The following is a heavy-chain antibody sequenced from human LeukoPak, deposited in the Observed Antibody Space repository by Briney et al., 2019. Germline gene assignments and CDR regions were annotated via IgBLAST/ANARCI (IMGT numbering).Heavy chain of an antibody. CDR2: ISAYNGNT. CDR3: AREEDVVVPAAMPDY. J-gene: IGHJ4*02. D-gene: IGHD2-2*01. V-gene: IGHV1-18*01. CDR1: GYTFTSYG. Sequence: EASVKVSCKASGYTFTSYGISWVRQAPGQGLERMGWISAYNGNTNYAQKLQGRVTMTTDTSTSTAYMELRSLRSDDTAVYYCAREEDVVVPAAMPDYWGQGTLVTVSS.